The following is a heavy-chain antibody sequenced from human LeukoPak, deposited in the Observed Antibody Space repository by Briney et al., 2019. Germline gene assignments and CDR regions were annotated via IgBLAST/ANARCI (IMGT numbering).Heavy chain of an antibody. D-gene: IGHD6-19*01. CDR3: VGGYGWLPDY. J-gene: IGHJ4*02. Sequence: GGSLRLSCAGYGITLSELWMNWVRQVPEKGLEWVANIKQDGSEKKYVDSVKGRFTISRDNAKNSVYLQMNSLRVDDTAVYYCVGGYGWLPDYWGQGALVTVSS. CDR2: IKQDGSEK. V-gene: IGHV3-7*04. CDR1: GITLSELW.